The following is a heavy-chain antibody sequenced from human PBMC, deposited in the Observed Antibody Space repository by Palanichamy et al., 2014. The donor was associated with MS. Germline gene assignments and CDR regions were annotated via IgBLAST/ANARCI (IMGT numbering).Heavy chain of an antibody. CDR3: ARDAMIVVVGAFDI. J-gene: IGHJ3*02. D-gene: IGHD3-22*01. CDR2: ISNSGDSI. Sequence: QVHLVAIWGRALVKPGGSLRLSCAASGFTFSDYYMSWIRQAPGKGLEWVSYISNSGDSIFYADSVKGRFTISRDNARNSLYLQLNSLRAEDTAVYFCARDAMIVVVGAFDIWGQGTTVTVSS. V-gene: IGHV3-11*01. CDR1: GFTFSDYY.